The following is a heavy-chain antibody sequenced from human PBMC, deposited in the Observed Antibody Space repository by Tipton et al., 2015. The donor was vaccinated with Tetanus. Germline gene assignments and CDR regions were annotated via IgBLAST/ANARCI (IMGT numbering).Heavy chain of an antibody. J-gene: IGHJ5*02. Sequence: TLSLTCTVSGGSISSYYWSWIRQPPGKGLEWIGYIYYSGSTNYNPSLKSRVTISVDTSKNQFSLKLSSVTAADPAVYYCARGGRYDYGVQGWFDPWGQGTLVTVSS. D-gene: IGHD4-17*01. CDR3: ARGGRYDYGVQGWFDP. V-gene: IGHV4-59*01. CDR1: GGSISSYY. CDR2: IYYSGST.